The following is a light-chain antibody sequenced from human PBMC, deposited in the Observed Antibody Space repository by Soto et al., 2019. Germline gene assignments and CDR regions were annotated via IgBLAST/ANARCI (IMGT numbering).Light chain of an antibody. Sequence: DIQMTQSPSSLSASVGDRVTITCRASQSIHSYLNWYQQKPGKAPKLLIYAESSLQSGVPSRFSGSRSGTDFTLTISSLQPEDFTTYYCQQSYSSPPTFGQGTKVEIK. J-gene: IGKJ1*01. V-gene: IGKV1-39*01. CDR2: AES. CDR3: QQSYSSPPT. CDR1: QSIHSY.